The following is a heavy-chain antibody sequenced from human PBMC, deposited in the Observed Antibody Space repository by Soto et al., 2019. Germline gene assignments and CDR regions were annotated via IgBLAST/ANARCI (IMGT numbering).Heavy chain of an antibody. V-gene: IGHV4-59*08. Sequence: LETLSLTCSVSDGSISSYYWSWIRQPPGKGLEWIGYIYYSGSTNYNPSLKSRVTISVDTSKNQFSLKLSSVTAADTAVYYCARLHYSIAASYYFDYWGQGTLVTVSS. CDR2: IYYSGST. CDR3: ARLHYSIAASYYFDY. J-gene: IGHJ4*02. D-gene: IGHD6-6*01. CDR1: DGSISSYY.